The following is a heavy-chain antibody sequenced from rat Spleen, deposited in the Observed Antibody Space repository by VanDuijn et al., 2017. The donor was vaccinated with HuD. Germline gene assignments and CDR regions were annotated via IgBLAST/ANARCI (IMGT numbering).Heavy chain of an antibody. J-gene: IGHJ3*01. CDR2: ISYDGSST. D-gene: IGHD1-10*01. CDR1: GLSFSNYD. V-gene: IGHV5-29*01. Sequence: EVQLVESGGGLVQPGRSLKLSCTASGLSFSNYDMAWVRQAPTKGLEWVATISYDGSSTYYRDSVKGRFTISRYNAKTTLYLQMDSLRSEDTATDDCASQAVDNNYGLFAYWGQGTLVTVSS. CDR3: ASQAVDNNYGLFAY.